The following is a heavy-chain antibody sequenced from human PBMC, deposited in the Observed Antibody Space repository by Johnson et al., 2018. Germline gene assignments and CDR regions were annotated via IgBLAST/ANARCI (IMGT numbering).Heavy chain of an antibody. Sequence: VQLQESGGGLVQPGGSLKLSCAASGFTFSGAPIHWVRQASGKGLEWVGHIRNKANYYATEYAGSVKGRFTICRDDSKNTAYLQMNSLKTEDTAVYDCTTLPDSRETFEIWGQGTKVTVSS. D-gene: IGHD2-15*01. CDR1: GFTFSGAP. CDR2: IRNKANYYAT. J-gene: IGHJ3*02. CDR3: TTLPDSRETFEI. V-gene: IGHV3-73*01.